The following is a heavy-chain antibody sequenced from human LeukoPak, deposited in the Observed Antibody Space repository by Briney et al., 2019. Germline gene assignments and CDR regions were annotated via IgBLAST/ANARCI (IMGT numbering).Heavy chain of an antibody. CDR2: IYYCGST. Sequence: SETLSLTCTVSGGSISSYYWSWIRQPPGKGLEWIGYIYYCGSTNYNPTLKSRVTISVDTSTIQFSLKMSSVTAADTAVYYCARDLYSSGWYGVFDYWGQGTLVTVSS. CDR3: ARDLYSSGWYGVFDY. J-gene: IGHJ4*02. D-gene: IGHD6-19*01. V-gene: IGHV4-59*08. CDR1: GGSISSYY.